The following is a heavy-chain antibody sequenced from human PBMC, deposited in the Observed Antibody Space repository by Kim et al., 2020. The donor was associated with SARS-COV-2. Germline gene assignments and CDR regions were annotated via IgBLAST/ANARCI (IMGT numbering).Heavy chain of an antibody. V-gene: IGHV3-66*01. J-gene: IGHJ4*02. D-gene: IGHD6-13*01. CDR3: ARIAAAGPLDY. CDR2: IYSGST. CDR1: GFAVSNNY. Sequence: GGSLRLSCAASGFAVSNNYMSWVRQAPGKGLEWVSAIYSGSTYYADSVKGRFTISRDISKNTVYLQMNSLRAEDTAVYYCARIAAAGPLDYWGQGTRVTVPS.